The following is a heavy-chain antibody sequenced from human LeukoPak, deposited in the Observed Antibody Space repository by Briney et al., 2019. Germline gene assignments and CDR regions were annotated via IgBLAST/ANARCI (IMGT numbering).Heavy chain of an antibody. CDR3: ARDRGRYGYSSGRYTYYYYGMDV. D-gene: IGHD6-19*01. CDR1: GFTVSSNY. Sequence: PGGSLRLSCAASGFTVSSNYMSWVRQAPGKGLEWVSVIYSGGSTYYADSVKGRFTISRDNSKNTLYLQMNSLRAEDTAVYYCARDRGRYGYSSGRYTYYYYGMDVWGQGTTVTVSS. V-gene: IGHV3-66*01. CDR2: IYSGGST. J-gene: IGHJ6*02.